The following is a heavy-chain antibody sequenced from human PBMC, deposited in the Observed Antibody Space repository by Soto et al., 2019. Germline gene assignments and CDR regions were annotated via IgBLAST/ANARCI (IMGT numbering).Heavy chain of an antibody. V-gene: IGHV4-30-4*08. CDR3: ARGVHYDSSRNWFDP. Sequence: SETLSLTCTVSGGSISSSSYYWGWICQPPGKGLEWIGYIYYSGSTYYNPSLKSRVTISVDTSKNQFSLKLSSVTAADTAVYYCARGVHYDSSRNWFDPWGQGTQVTVSS. CDR2: IYYSGST. CDR1: GGSISSSSYY. D-gene: IGHD3-22*01. J-gene: IGHJ5*02.